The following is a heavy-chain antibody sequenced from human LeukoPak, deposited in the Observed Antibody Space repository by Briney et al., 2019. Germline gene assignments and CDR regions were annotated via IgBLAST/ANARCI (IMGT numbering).Heavy chain of an antibody. J-gene: IGHJ4*02. V-gene: IGHV3-30*18. CDR3: AKDWAPYCGGDCYFDY. CDR2: ISYDGGNK. Sequence: GGSLRLSCAASGFTFSNYGMHWVRQAPGKGLEWVAVISYDGGNKYYADSVKGRFTISRDNSKNTLYLQMNSLRAEDTAVYYCAKDWAPYCGGDCYFDYWGQGTLVTVSS. D-gene: IGHD2-21*02. CDR1: GFTFSNYG.